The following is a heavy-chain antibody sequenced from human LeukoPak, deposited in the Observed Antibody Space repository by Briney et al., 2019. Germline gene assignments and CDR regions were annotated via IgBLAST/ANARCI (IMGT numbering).Heavy chain of an antibody. CDR2: INSKSGGT. J-gene: IGHJ4*02. V-gene: IGHV1-2*02. D-gene: IGHD1-1*01. Sequence: ASVKVSCKASGYTFTGYYMHWVRQAPGQGLEWMGWINSKSGGTNYAQKFQGRVTMTRDTSISTAYMELSSLRSDDTAVYYCAARVQLEQDYWGQGTLVTVSS. CDR1: GYTFTGYY. CDR3: AARVQLEQDY.